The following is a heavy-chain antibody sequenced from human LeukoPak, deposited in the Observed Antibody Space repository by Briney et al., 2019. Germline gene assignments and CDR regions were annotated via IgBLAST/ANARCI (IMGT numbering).Heavy chain of an antibody. J-gene: IGHJ2*01. CDR2: IYYSGST. V-gene: IGHV4-59*01. Sequence: SETLSLTCTVSGGSISSYYWSWIRQPPGKGLEWIGYIYYSGSTNYNPSLKSRVTISVDTSKNQFSLKLSSVTAADTAVYYCAASTIFGVVPEEVLGSYWYFDLWGRGTLVTVSS. CDR3: AASTIFGVVPEEVLGSYWYFDL. D-gene: IGHD3-3*01. CDR1: GGSISSYY.